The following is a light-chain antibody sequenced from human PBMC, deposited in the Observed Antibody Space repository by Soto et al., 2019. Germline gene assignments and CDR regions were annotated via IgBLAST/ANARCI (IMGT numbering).Light chain of an antibody. J-gene: IGKJ2*03. V-gene: IGKV3-20*01. CDR1: QSVDSRY. Sequence: EIVLTQSPGTRSLSPGERATLSCRASQSVDSRYLAWYQQKPGQAPRLLIYAVSSRATGIPDRFSGSGSGTDFTLTISRLEPEDFAEYYCQQYGNSPRYSFGQGTKLELK. CDR2: AVS. CDR3: QQYGNSPRYS.